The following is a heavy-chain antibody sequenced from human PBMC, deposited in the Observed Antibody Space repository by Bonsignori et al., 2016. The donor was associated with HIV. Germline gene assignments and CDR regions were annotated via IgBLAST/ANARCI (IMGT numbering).Heavy chain of an antibody. CDR2: IKQDGNEK. V-gene: IGHV3-7*01. D-gene: IGHD6-19*01. CDR3: ARGGHDSAWYWLY. CDR1: GFTFSDNW. Sequence: EVQLVESGGDLVQPGGSLRLSCAASGFTFSDNWMTWVRQAPGKGLEWVANIKQDGNEKYYVDSVKGRFTISRDNGKNSLYLQMNSLRAEDTAVYYCARGGHDSAWYWLYWGQGTLVTVSS. J-gene: IGHJ4*02.